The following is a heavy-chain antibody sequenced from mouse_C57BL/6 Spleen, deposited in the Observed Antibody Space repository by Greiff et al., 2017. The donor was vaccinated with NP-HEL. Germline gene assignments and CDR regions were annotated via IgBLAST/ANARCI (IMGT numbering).Heavy chain of an antibody. D-gene: IGHD6-5*01. CDR2: IDPSYSYT. J-gene: IGHJ4*01. Sequence: QVQLQQPGAELVKPGASVKLSCKASGYTFTSYWMQWVKQRPGQGLEWIGEIDPSYSYTNYNQKFKGKATLTVDKSSSSAYMQLRRLTSEDSAVDYCGCTGYSMDYWGQGTSVTVSS. CDR3: GCTGYSMDY. CDR1: GYTFTSYW. V-gene: IGHV1-50*01.